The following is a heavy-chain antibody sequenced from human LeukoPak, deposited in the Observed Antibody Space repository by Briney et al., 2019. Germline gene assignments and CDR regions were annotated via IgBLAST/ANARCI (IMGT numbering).Heavy chain of an antibody. J-gene: IGHJ4*02. D-gene: IGHD1-26*01. CDR2: IIPIFGTA. CDR1: GGTFSSYA. CDR3: ARNYKRGSFHFDY. V-gene: IGHV1-69*05. Sequence: SVKVSCKASGGTFSSYAISWVRQAPGQGLEWMGRIIPIFGTANYAQKFQGRVTITTDESTSTAYMELSSLRSEDTAVYYCARNYKRGSFHFDYWGQGTLVTVSS.